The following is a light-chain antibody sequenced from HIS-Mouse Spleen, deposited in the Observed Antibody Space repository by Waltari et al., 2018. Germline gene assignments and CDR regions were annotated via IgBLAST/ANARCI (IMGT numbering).Light chain of an antibody. CDR3: QQYGSSPPWT. J-gene: IGKJ1*01. V-gene: IGKV3-20*01. CDR2: GAS. Sequence: EIVLTQSPGTLSFSPGERATLSCRASHSVSSSYLAWYQQKPGQAPRLLIYGASSRATGIPDRFSGSGSGTDFTLTISRLEPEDFAVYYCQQYGSSPPWTFGQGTKVEIK. CDR1: HSVSSSY.